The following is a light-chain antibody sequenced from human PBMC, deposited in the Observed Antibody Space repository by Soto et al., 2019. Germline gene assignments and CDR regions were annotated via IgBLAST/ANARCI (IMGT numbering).Light chain of an antibody. CDR3: SSYAGGNTLAV. V-gene: IGLV2-8*01. CDR1: SSDVGAYNS. Sequence: QSALTQPPSASGSPGQSVTISCTGTSSDVGAYNSVSWYQQHPGKAPKLMIYEVTKRPSGVPDRFSGSKSGNTASLTVSGLQVEDEADSYCSSYAGGNTLAVFGGGTQLTVL. J-gene: IGLJ7*01. CDR2: EVT.